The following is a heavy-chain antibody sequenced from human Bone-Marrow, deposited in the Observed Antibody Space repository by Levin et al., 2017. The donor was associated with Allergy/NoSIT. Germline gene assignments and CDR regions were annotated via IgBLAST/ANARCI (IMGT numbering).Heavy chain of an antibody. D-gene: IGHD6-6*01. CDR3: AKDPDPEYSSSSGWFDP. CDR1: GFTFDDYA. Sequence: PGGSLRLSCAASGFTFDDYAMHWVRQAPGKGLEWVSGISWNSGSIGYADSVKGRFTISRDNAKNSLYLQMNSLRAEDTALYYCAKDPDPEYSSSSGWFDPWGQGTLVTVSS. V-gene: IGHV3-9*01. J-gene: IGHJ5*02. CDR2: ISWNSGSI.